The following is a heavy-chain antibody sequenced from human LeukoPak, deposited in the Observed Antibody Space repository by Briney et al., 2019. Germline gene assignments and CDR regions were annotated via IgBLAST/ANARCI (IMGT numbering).Heavy chain of an antibody. V-gene: IGHV3-73*01. Sequence: PGGSLRLSCAASGFTFSGSAMHWVRQASGKGLEWVGRIRSKANSYATAYAASVKGRFTISRDDSKNTAYLQMNSLKTEDTAVYYCTRXFGXLXXXXXYWGXXXLXTVSS. D-gene: IGHD3-9*01. CDR3: TRXFGXLXXXXXY. J-gene: IGHJ4*02. CDR2: IRSKANSYAT. CDR1: GFTFSGSA.